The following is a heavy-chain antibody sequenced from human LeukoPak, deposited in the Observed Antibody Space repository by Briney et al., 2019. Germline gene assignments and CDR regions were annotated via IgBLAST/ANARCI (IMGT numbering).Heavy chain of an antibody. CDR1: GYTFTSYD. CDR2: MNPNSGNT. Sequence: VASVKVSCKTSGYTFTSYDINWVRQATGQGLEWMGWMNPNSGNTGYAQKFQGRVTMTRNTSISTAYMELSSLRSEDTAVYYCARPIGLLWFGDLGYWGQGTLVTVSS. V-gene: IGHV1-8*01. J-gene: IGHJ4*02. CDR3: ARPIGLLWFGDLGY. D-gene: IGHD3-10*01.